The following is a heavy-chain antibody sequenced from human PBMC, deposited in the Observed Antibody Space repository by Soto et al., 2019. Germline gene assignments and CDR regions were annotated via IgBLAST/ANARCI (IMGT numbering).Heavy chain of an antibody. V-gene: IGHV4-59*08. D-gene: IGHD6-25*01. CDR2: ISHTGTT. CDR3: ARLIRGAAAAFDS. Sequence: QVQLQESGPGLVKPSETLSLTCTVSGGSIDTYYWSWIRQPPGKGLEYIGSISHTGTTDSNPSLKSRVTLSIDTSKNQFSLNLSSVTASDTASYYCARLIRGAAAAFDSWGQGSLVTVSS. J-gene: IGHJ4*02. CDR1: GGSIDTYY.